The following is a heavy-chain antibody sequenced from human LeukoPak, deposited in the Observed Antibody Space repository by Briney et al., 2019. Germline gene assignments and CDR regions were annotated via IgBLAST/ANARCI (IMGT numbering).Heavy chain of an antibody. CDR1: GGSISSGSYY. D-gene: IGHD3-9*01. Sequence: SETLSLTCTVSGGSISSGSYYWSWIRQPAGKGLEWIGRIYTSGSTNYNPSLKSRVAISVDTSKNQFSLKLSSVTAADTAVYYCAREPTDHDILTGYYYYGMDVWGQGTTVTVSS. CDR2: IYTSGST. J-gene: IGHJ6*02. CDR3: AREPTDHDILTGYYYYGMDV. V-gene: IGHV4-61*02.